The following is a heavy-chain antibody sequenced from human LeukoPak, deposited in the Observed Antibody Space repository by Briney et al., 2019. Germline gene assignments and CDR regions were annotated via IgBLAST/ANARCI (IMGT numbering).Heavy chain of an antibody. D-gene: IGHD5-12*01. V-gene: IGHV3-21*01. CDR1: GITFSSYS. CDR2: ISSSSSYI. Sequence: GGSLRLSCAASGITFSSYSMNWVRQAPGKGLEWVSSISSSSSYIYYADSVKGRFTISRDNAKNSLYLQMNSLRAEDTAVYYCARDIVAVDYYYYMDVWGKGTTVTVSS. CDR3: ARDIVAVDYYYYMDV. J-gene: IGHJ6*03.